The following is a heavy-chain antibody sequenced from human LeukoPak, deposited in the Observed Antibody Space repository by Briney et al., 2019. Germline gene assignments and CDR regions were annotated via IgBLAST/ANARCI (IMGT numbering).Heavy chain of an antibody. V-gene: IGHV1-69*13. CDR3: ARGYSSPRSRFDP. CDR2: IIPIFGTA. D-gene: IGHD6-19*01. CDR1: GYSLTELS. Sequence: GASVKVSCKVSGYSLTELSMYWVRQAPGKGLEWMGGIIPIFGTANYAQKFQGRVTITADESTSTVYMELSSLRSEDTAVYYCARGYSSPRSRFDPWGQGTLVTVSS. J-gene: IGHJ5*02.